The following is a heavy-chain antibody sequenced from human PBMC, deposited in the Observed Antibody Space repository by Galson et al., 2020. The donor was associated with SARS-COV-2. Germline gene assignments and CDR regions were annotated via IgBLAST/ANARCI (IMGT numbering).Heavy chain of an antibody. D-gene: IGHD1-1*01. CDR3: VRGEVQTLDY. CDR1: GGTFSSSD. J-gene: IGHJ4*02. CDR2: FIHVFHTA. V-gene: IGHV1-69*13. Sequence: SVKVSCKASGGTFSSSDVNWVRQAPGQGLEWLGGFIHVFHTATYAKKFQGRVTITADEPTTTAYMELTSLRSDDTAVYFCVRGEVQTLDYWGQGTLVTVSS.